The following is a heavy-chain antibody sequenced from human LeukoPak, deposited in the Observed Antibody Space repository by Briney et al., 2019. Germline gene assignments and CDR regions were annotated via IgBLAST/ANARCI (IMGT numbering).Heavy chain of an antibody. J-gene: IGHJ4*02. D-gene: IGHD5-18*01. V-gene: IGHV1-2*04. CDR3: ARGSLPGAMEPDLTY. CDR1: GYTFTGYY. Sequence: GASVKVSCKASGYTFTGYYMHWVRQAPGQGLEWMGWINPNSVGTNYAQKNHGWVTMTKDTNTSTASKKLSRLRSDETAAYYCARGSLPGAMEPDLTYWGQGTLVTVSS. CDR2: INPNSVGT.